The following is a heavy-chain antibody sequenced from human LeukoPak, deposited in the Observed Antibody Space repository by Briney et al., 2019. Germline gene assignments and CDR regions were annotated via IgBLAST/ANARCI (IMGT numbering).Heavy chain of an antibody. J-gene: IGHJ6*02. CDR1: GDSVSSNSAA. CDR2: TYYRSKWYN. D-gene: IGHD3-10*01. V-gene: IGHV6-1*01. CDR3: ARDRGFGELPTDGMDV. Sequence: SQTLSLTCALSGDSVSSNSAAWNWIRQSPSRGLEWLVRTYYRSKWYNDYAVSVKSRIAINPDTSKNQFSLQLNSVTPEDTAVYYCARDRGFGELPTDGMDVWDQGTTVTVSS.